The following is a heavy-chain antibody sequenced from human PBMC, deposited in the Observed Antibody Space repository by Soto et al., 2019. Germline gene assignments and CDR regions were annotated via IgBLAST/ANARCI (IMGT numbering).Heavy chain of an antibody. D-gene: IGHD4-4*01. J-gene: IGHJ4*02. V-gene: IGHV1-69*06. Sequence: SVKLSFKASGGTFSSYAISCVRQAPGQGLEWMGGIIPIFGTANYAQKFQGRVTITADKSTSTAYMELSSLRSEDTAVYYCARGTTVAYFDYWGQGTLVTVSS. CDR2: IIPIFGTA. CDR1: GGTFSSYA. CDR3: ARGTTVAYFDY.